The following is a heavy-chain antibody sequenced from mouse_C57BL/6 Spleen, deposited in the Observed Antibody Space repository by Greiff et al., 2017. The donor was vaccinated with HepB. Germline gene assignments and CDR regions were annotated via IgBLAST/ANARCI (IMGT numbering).Heavy chain of an antibody. Sequence: EVNVVESGGGLVQPGGSLKLSCAASGFTFSDYYMYWVRQTPEKRLEWVAYISNGGGSTYYPDTVKGRFTISRDNAKNTLYLQMSRLKSEDTAMYYCARGDYGSRGAYWGQGTLVTVSA. CDR3: ARGDYGSRGAY. V-gene: IGHV5-12*01. D-gene: IGHD1-1*01. J-gene: IGHJ3*01. CDR2: ISNGGGST. CDR1: GFTFSDYY.